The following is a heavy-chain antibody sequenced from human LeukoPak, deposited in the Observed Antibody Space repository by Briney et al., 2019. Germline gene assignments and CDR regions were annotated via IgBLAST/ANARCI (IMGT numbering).Heavy chain of an antibody. D-gene: IGHD4-17*01. J-gene: IGHJ4*02. CDR2: ISPKNGDT. V-gene: IGHV1-18*01. CDR1: NYNFSDYT. CDR3: ARGPLYGDYYCDF. Sequence: GASVKVSCKASNYNFSDYTINWVRQAPRQGLEWMGWISPKNGDTNPAQRFQGRVTMTTETSTTTAYMDLRNLTSDDTAVYFCARGPLYGDYYCDFWGQGTLVTVSS.